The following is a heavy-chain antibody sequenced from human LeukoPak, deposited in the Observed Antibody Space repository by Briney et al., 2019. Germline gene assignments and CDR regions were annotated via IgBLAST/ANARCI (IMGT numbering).Heavy chain of an antibody. J-gene: IGHJ5*02. Sequence: SETLSLTCAVYGGSLSGYYWNWIRQPPGKGPEWIGEINHSGSTNYNPSLKSRVTISVDTSKNQFSLKLSSVTAADTAVYYCARVLGTRRVVTATRTGGWFDPWGQGTLVTVSS. V-gene: IGHV4-34*01. CDR1: GGSLSGYY. D-gene: IGHD2-15*01. CDR2: INHSGST. CDR3: ARVLGTRRVVTATRTGGWFDP.